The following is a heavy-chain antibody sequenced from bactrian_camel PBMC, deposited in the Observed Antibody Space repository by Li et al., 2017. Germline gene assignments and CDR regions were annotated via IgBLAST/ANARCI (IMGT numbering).Heavy chain of an antibody. CDR3: AAAKGLPDLLRGGYLSARSYNY. CDR1: GFTFDDSN. CDR2: ISSDGST. Sequence: HVQLVESGGGSVQAGGSLRLSCTASGFTFDDSNMAWYRQAPGAACELVSSISSDGSTYFLGSVKGRFAISRDNAKNTVALHLNSPKPEDTAIYYCAAAKGLPDLLRGGYLSARSYNYWGRGTQVTVS. V-gene: IGHV3S63*01. D-gene: IGHD3*01. J-gene: IGHJ4*01.